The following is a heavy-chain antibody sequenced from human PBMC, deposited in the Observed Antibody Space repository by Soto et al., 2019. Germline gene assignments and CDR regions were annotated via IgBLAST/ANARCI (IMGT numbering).Heavy chain of an antibody. CDR3: ARATSAGNGRRVDV. Sequence: QVQLVQSGTEVKEPGASVSLSCKASGYTFTTYYIHWVRQAPGQGLEWMGRINPSGGSTTYAQNFQGRVTMTRDTCTSTVYMDLNSLRSDDTAVYYCARATSAGNGRRVDVWGQGTTVTVSS. V-gene: IGHV1-46*01. CDR2: INPSGGST. J-gene: IGHJ6*02. CDR1: GYTFTTYY. D-gene: IGHD6-13*01.